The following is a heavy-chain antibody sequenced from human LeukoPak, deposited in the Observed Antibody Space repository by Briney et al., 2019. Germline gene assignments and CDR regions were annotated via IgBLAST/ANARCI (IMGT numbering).Heavy chain of an antibody. J-gene: IGHJ4*02. CDR1: GGSLSGYY. Sequence: SETLSLTCAVYGGSLSGYYWSWIRQPPGKGLEWIGEINYSGSTNYNPSLKSRVTISVDTSKNQFSLKLSSVTAADTAVYYCARDRGYYYDSSGRKRTDYWGQGTLVTVSS. D-gene: IGHD3-22*01. V-gene: IGHV4-34*01. CDR3: ARDRGYYYDSSGRKRTDY. CDR2: INYSGST.